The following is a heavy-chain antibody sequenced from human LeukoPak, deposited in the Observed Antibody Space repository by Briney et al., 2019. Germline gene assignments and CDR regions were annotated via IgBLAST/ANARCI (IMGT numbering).Heavy chain of an antibody. CDR1: GGSISSHY. Sequence: SETLSLTCTVSGGSISSHYWSWIRQPPGKGLEWIGYIYYRGSTNYNPSLKSRVTISVDTSKNQFSLKLSSVTAADTAVYYCARESYSYGPRVEYYMDVWGKGTTVTVSS. CDR3: ARESYSYGPRVEYYMDV. J-gene: IGHJ6*03. D-gene: IGHD5-18*01. V-gene: IGHV4-59*11. CDR2: IYYRGST.